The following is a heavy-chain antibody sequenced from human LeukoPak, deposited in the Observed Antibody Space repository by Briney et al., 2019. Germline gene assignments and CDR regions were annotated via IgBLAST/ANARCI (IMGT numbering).Heavy chain of an antibody. D-gene: IGHD2-21*02. Sequence: PSETLSLTCTVSGGSISTYYWSWSRQPAGKGLEWIGRIYSSGSTNYKSSLKSRITMSVDTSKNQFSLKLSSVTAADTAVYYCAREFRYGDLDYWGQGTLVTVSS. CDR2: IYSSGST. V-gene: IGHV4-4*07. CDR3: AREFRYGDLDY. CDR1: GGSISTYY. J-gene: IGHJ4*02.